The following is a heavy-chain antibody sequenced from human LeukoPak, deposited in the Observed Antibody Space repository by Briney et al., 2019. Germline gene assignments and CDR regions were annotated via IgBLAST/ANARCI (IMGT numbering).Heavy chain of an antibody. CDR1: GGSFSGYY. V-gene: IGHV4-34*01. J-gene: IGHJ4*02. CDR3: ARRGLRRLRFYYFDY. D-gene: IGHD2-21*02. Sequence: KPSETLSLTCAVYGGSFSGYYWSWIRQPPGKGLEWIGEINHSGSTNYNPSLKSRVTISVDTSKNQFSLKLSSVTAADTAVYYCARRGLRRLRFYYFDYWGQGTLVTVSS. CDR2: INHSGST.